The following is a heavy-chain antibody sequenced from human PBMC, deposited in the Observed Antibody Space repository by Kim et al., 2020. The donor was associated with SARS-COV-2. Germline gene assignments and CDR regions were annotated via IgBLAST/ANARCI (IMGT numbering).Heavy chain of an antibody. CDR3: ARDNPNYFNWFDP. Sequence: NPFLKSRVTISVDTSKNQFSLKLSSVTAADTAVYYCARDNPNYFNWFDPWGQGTLVTVSS. V-gene: IGHV4-31*02. J-gene: IGHJ5*02. D-gene: IGHD3-10*01.